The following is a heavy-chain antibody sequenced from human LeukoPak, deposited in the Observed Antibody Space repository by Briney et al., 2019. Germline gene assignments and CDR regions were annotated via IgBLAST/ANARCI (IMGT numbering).Heavy chain of an antibody. D-gene: IGHD2-2*01. CDR3: ARGGYCSSTSCPPPH. Sequence: MTSETLPLTCAVYGGSFSGYYWSWIRQPPGKGLEWIGEINHSGSINYNPSLKSRVTISVDTSKNQFSLKLSSVTAADTAVYYCARGGYCSSTSCPPPHWGQGTLVTVSS. V-gene: IGHV4-34*01. J-gene: IGHJ1*01. CDR1: GGSFSGYY. CDR2: INHSGSI.